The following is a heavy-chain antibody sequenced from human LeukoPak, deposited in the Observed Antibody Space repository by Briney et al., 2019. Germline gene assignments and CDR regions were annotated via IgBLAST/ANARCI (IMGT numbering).Heavy chain of an antibody. D-gene: IGHD4-17*01. J-gene: IGHJ6*03. CDR2: ISYDGSNK. CDR3: ARDASGDSYYYYYMDV. Sequence: GGSLRLSCAASGFTFSSYGMHWVRQAPGKGLEWVAVISYDGSNKYYADSVKGRFTISRDNSKNSLYLQMNSLRAEDTAVYYCARDASGDSYYYYYMDVWGKGTTVTVSS. CDR1: GFTFSSYG. V-gene: IGHV3-30*03.